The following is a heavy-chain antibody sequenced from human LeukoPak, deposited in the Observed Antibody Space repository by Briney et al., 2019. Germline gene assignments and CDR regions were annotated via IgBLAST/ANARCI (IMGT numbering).Heavy chain of an antibody. D-gene: IGHD6-13*01. CDR1: GFTFSDYN. V-gene: IGHV3-48*01. Sequence: GGSLRLSCAASGFTFSDYNMNWVRQAPGKGLEWVAYITISTGIIYYADSVKGRFTISRDNAKNSLYLQMNSLRAEDTAVYYCAGETPYSSSWTVFDYWGQGTLVTVSS. J-gene: IGHJ4*02. CDR3: AGETPYSSSWTVFDY. CDR2: ITISTGII.